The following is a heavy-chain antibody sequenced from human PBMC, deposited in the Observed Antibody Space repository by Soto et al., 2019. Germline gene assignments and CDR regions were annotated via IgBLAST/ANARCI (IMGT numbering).Heavy chain of an antibody. V-gene: IGHV3-74*01. CDR3: ARGGYSGSYLGVFDI. J-gene: IGHJ3*02. CDR2: INSDGSST. Sequence: GSLRLSCAASVFTFSSYWMHWVRQAPGKGLVWVSRINSDGSSTSYADSVKGRFTISRDNAKNTLYLQMNSLRGEDTAVYYCARGGYSGSYLGVFDIWGQGTMVTVSS. D-gene: IGHD1-26*01. CDR1: VFTFSSYW.